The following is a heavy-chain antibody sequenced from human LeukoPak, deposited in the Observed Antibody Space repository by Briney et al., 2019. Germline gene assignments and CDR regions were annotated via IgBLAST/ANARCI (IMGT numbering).Heavy chain of an antibody. Sequence: GASVKVSCKASEYTFTGYYMHWVRQAPGQGLEWMGWINPNSGGTNYAQKFQGRVTMTRDTSISTAYMELSRLRSDDTAVYYCARVAVAGTCYFDYWGQGTLVTVSS. CDR3: ARVAVAGTCYFDY. J-gene: IGHJ4*02. V-gene: IGHV1-2*02. D-gene: IGHD6-19*01. CDR2: INPNSGGT. CDR1: EYTFTGYY.